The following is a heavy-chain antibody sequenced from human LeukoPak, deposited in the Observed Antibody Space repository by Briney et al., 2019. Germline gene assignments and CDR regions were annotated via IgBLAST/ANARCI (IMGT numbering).Heavy chain of an antibody. Sequence: SETLSLTCAVYGGSFSGYYWSWIRQPPGKGLEWIGEINHSGSTNYNPSLKSRVTISVDTSKNQFSLKLSSVTAADTAVYYCARGRSEGVVVVVAAQDFQHWGQGTLVTVSS. CDR2: INHSGST. V-gene: IGHV4-34*01. J-gene: IGHJ1*01. D-gene: IGHD2-15*01. CDR1: GGSFSGYY. CDR3: ARGRSEGVVVVVAAQDFQH.